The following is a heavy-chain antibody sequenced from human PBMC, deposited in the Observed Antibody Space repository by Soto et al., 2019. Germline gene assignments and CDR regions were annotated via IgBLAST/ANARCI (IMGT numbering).Heavy chain of an antibody. CDR3: ARGSVLRYFDWLPRFDY. Sequence: LRLSCAASGFTFSSYSMNWVRQAPGKGLEWVSYISSSSSTIYYADSVKGRFTISRDNAKNSLYLQMNSLRDEDTAVYYCARGSVLRYFDWLPRFDYWGQGTLVTVSS. J-gene: IGHJ4*02. CDR1: GFTFSSYS. V-gene: IGHV3-48*02. CDR2: ISSSSSTI. D-gene: IGHD3-9*01.